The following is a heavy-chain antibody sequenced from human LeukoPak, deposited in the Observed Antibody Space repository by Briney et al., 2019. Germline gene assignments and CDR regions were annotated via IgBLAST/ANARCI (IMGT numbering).Heavy chain of an antibody. V-gene: IGHV3-23*01. CDR3: ARCFFYDSSGHDYPDS. CDR1: GFSFTDFA. CDR2: ISRSGDST. Sequence: GGSLRLSCAASGFSFTDFAMSWVRQAPGKRLEWVSTISRSGDSTFYADSVKGRFTISRDISKNTLYLQLNSLRAEDTAVFYCARCFFYDSSGHDYPDSWGQGTLVTVSS. J-gene: IGHJ4*02. D-gene: IGHD3-22*01.